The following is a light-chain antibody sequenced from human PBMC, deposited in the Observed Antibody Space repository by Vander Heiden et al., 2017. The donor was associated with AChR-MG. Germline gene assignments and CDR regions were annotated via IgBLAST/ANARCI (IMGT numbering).Light chain of an antibody. CDR2: STS. V-gene: IGKV3-20*01. J-gene: IGKJ2*01. CDR1: QSVVTKY. CDR3: QQHDSSGYT. Sequence: EIVLRQSPGNLSLSPGERATLSCRASQSVVTKYLAWYQKKPGQPPRLVIHSTSIRATGIPDRFSGGGSGTDFTLSINRLEPEDFAEYYCQQHDSSGYTFGPGTKLEI.